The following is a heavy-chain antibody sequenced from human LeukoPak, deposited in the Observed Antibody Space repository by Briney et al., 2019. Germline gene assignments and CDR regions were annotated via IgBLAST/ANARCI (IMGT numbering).Heavy chain of an antibody. V-gene: IGHV4-59*01. J-gene: IGHJ4*02. CDR1: GGSISSYY. CDR3: ARDIAVAGPDFYFDY. CDR2: IYHSGST. Sequence: SETLSLTCTVSGGSISSYYWSWIRQPPGKGPEWIGYIYHSGSTNYNPSVKRRVTISVDTSKNQFSLKLSSVTAADTAMYYCARDIAVAGPDFYFDYWGQGTLVTVSS. D-gene: IGHD6-19*01.